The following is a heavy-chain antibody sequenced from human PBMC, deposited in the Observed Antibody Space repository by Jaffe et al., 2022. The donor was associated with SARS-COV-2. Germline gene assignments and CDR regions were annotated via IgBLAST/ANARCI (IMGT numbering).Heavy chain of an antibody. CDR2: IYTSGST. CDR3: ARDGSVAIFGVVIGGMDV. V-gene: IGHV4-4*07. Sequence: QVQLQESGPGLVKPSETLSLTCTVSGGSISSYYWSWIRQPAGKGLEWIGRIYTSGSTNYNPSLKSRVTMSVDTSKNQFSLKLSSVTAADTAVYYCARDGSVAIFGVVIGGMDVWGQGTTVTVSS. CDR1: GGSISSYY. J-gene: IGHJ6*02. D-gene: IGHD3-3*01.